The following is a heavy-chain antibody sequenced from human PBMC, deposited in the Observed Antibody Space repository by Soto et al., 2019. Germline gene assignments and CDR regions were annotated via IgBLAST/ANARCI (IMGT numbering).Heavy chain of an antibody. D-gene: IGHD6-19*01. J-gene: IGHJ4*02. V-gene: IGHV3-7*01. CDR1: GFTFSSFW. Sequence: GGSLRLSCAASGFTFSSFWMGWVRQAPGKGLEWVANINQDGSEKYYVDSVKGRFTISRDNAKNSLHLQMNSLRAEDTAVYYCARDMTPAGIAFDNWGQGTLVTVSS. CDR2: INQDGSEK. CDR3: ARDMTPAGIAFDN.